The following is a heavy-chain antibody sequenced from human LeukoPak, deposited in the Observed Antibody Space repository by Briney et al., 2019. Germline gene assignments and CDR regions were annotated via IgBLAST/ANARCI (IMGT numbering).Heavy chain of an antibody. CDR1: GFTFSSYA. D-gene: IGHD5-12*01. Sequence: GGSLRLSCAASGFTFSSYAMSWIRQAPGKGLEWVSYISSSGSTIHYADSVKGRFTISRDNAKNSLYLQMNSLRAEDTAVYYCASLSGYEDAFDIWGQGTMVTVSS. J-gene: IGHJ3*02. V-gene: IGHV3-11*01. CDR3: ASLSGYEDAFDI. CDR2: ISSSGSTI.